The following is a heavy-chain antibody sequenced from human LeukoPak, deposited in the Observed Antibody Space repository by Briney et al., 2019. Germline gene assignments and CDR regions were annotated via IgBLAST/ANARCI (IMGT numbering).Heavy chain of an antibody. V-gene: IGHV3-30*18. J-gene: IGHJ4*02. CDR2: ISYDGSNK. Sequence: GGSLRLSCAASGFTFSSYGMHWVRQAPGKGLEWVAVISYDGSNKYYADSVKGRFTISRDNSKNTLYLQMNSLRAEDTAVYYCAKDLSLMVRVEGIDYWGQGTLVTVSS. CDR3: AKDLSLMVRVEGIDY. D-gene: IGHD3-10*01. CDR1: GFTFSSYG.